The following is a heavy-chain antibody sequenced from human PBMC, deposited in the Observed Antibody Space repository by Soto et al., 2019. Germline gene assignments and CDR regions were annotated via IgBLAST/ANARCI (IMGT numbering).Heavy chain of an antibody. CDR2: IYYSGST. CDR1: GGSISSYY. Sequence: PSETLSLTCTVSGGSISSYYWSRIRQPPGKGLEWIGYIYYSGSTNYNPSLKSRVTISVDTSKNQFSLKLTSVTAADTAVYYCARKPKRSGNDFDYWGQGTLVTVSS. D-gene: IGHD3-10*01. V-gene: IGHV4-59*01. CDR3: ARKPKRSGNDFDY. J-gene: IGHJ4*02.